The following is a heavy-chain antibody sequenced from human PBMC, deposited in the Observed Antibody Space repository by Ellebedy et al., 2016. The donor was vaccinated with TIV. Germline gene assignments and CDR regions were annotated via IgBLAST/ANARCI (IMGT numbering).Heavy chain of an antibody. CDR2: IFHSGNT. D-gene: IGHD1-26*01. Sequence: SETLSLTCSVSSYSISTGSYWGWIRPPPGKGLEWIASIFHSGNTYFNPSLRSRVSMSVDTSKNQFSLDLRSVTATDTAVYYCARFYGYYGIEIWGQGTLVTVSA. CDR1: SYSISTGSY. CDR3: ARFYGYYGIEI. J-gene: IGHJ4*02. V-gene: IGHV4-38-2*02.